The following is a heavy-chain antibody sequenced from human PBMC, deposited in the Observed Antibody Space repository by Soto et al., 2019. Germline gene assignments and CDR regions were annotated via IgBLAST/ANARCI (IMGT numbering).Heavy chain of an antibody. D-gene: IGHD3-3*01. Sequence: SEPRCLTCTVSGGAIITYYWTWIRQPAGKGLEWIGRIYSSGSTKYNPSLQSRVTMSLDTSNNQFSLRLTSVTAADTAVYYCARGQRFSDWFDPWGQGTQVTVAS. CDR2: IYSSGST. CDR3: ARGQRFSDWFDP. J-gene: IGHJ5*02. V-gene: IGHV4-4*07. CDR1: GGAIITYY.